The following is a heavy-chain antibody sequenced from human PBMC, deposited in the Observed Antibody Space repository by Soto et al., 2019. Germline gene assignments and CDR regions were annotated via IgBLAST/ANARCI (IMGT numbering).Heavy chain of an antibody. J-gene: IGHJ6*02. Sequence: QVQLQESGPGLVKPSQTLSLTCTVSGGSISSGDYFWSWIRQSPGKGLAWIGYISSIGSTYYNPSPKSRASVSRDTSKNQFPLKLSSVTTTDTAVYYCARGLVIRPYFYNGMDVWGQGTTYNVS. CDR2: ISSIGST. CDR1: GGSISSGDYF. CDR3: ARGLVIRPYFYNGMDV. V-gene: IGHV4-30-4*01. D-gene: IGHD3-9*01.